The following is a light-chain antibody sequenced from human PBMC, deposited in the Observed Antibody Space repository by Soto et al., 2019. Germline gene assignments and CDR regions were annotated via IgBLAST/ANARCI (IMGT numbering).Light chain of an antibody. CDR1: SSDVGGSSH. V-gene: IGLV2-14*01. Sequence: QSALTQTASVSGSPGQSITISCTGTSSDVGGSSHVSWYQQHPGKAPKLIIYEVSNRPSGVSNRPSGSKSGNTASLTISGLQAEDEADYYCCSYTNRNTFVFGTGTKVTVL. J-gene: IGLJ1*01. CDR2: EVS. CDR3: CSYTNRNTFV.